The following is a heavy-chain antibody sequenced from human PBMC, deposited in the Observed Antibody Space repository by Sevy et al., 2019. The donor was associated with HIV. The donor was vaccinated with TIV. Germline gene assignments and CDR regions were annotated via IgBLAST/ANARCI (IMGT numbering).Heavy chain of an antibody. CDR2: INHSGST. Sequence: TLSLTCAVYGGSFSGYYWSWIRQPPGKGLEWIGEINHSGSTNYNPSLKSRVTISVDTSKNQFSLKLSSVTAADTAVYYCARVQTMVTTSGAYDYWGQGTLVTVSS. V-gene: IGHV4-34*01. D-gene: IGHD4-17*01. CDR1: GGSFSGYY. CDR3: ARVQTMVTTSGAYDY. J-gene: IGHJ4*02.